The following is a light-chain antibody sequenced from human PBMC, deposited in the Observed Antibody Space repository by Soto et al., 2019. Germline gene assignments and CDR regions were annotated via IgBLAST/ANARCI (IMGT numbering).Light chain of an antibody. J-gene: IGKJ4*01. CDR2: LGS. CDR3: MQALQTLLT. Sequence: DIVMTQSPLSLGFSPGEPSSISCRSSQSLLYSDGDNYLDWYLQKPGQSPQLLIYLGSNRASGVPDRFSGSGSGTDFTLKISRVEAEDVGVYYCMQALQTLLTFGGGTKVDI. V-gene: IGKV2-28*01. CDR1: QSLLYSDGDNY.